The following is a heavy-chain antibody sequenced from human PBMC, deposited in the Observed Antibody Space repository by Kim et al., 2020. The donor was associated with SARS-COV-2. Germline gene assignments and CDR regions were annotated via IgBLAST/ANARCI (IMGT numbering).Heavy chain of an antibody. CDR3: AREYPGSAFDY. CDR2: T. Sequence: TFYENSVKGRFTISRDNAKNTLYLQVGSLRPEDMAIYYCAREYPGSAFDYWGQGTLVTVSS. D-gene: IGHD2-2*02. V-gene: IGHV3-64*01. J-gene: IGHJ4*02.